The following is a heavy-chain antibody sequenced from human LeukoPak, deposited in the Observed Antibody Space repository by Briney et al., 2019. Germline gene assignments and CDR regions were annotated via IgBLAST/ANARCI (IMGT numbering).Heavy chain of an antibody. D-gene: IGHD3-22*01. V-gene: IGHV3-23*01. Sequence: EASVKVSCKASGGTFSSYAMSWVRQAPGKGLEWVSAISGSGGSTYYADSVKGRFTISRDNSKNTLYLQMNSLRAEDTAVYYCAKDQGYYYDSSGYYYFDYWGQGTLVTVSS. CDR1: GGTFSSYA. CDR3: AKDQGYYYDSSGYYYFDY. CDR2: ISGSGGST. J-gene: IGHJ4*02.